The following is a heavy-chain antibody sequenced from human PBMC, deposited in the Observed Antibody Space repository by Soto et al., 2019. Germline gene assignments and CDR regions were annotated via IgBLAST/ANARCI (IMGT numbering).Heavy chain of an antibody. V-gene: IGHV1-2*04. Sequence: ASVKVSCKASGYTFTGYYMHWVRQAPGQGPEWMGWINPNSGGTNYAQKFQGWVTMTRDTSISTAYMELSRLRSDDTAVYYCARGGSSSPTRYYGMDVWGQGTTVTVSS. CDR3: ARGGSSSPTRYYGMDV. J-gene: IGHJ6*02. CDR2: INPNSGGT. D-gene: IGHD6-13*01. CDR1: GYTFTGYY.